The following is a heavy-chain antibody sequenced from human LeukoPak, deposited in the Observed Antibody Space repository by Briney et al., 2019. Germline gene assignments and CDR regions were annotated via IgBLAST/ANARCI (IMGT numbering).Heavy chain of an antibody. CDR2: IYSGDNT. Sequence: GGSLRLSCAASGFTVSNDYMSWVRQAPGKGLEWVSVIYSGDNTYYVESVKGRFTISRDNSKNTLFLQMNRLRAEDTAVYYCAGRRVLDASFDYWGQGTLVTVSS. CDR1: GFTVSNDY. CDR3: AGRRVLDASFDY. J-gene: IGHJ4*02. D-gene: IGHD3-16*01. V-gene: IGHV3-66*02.